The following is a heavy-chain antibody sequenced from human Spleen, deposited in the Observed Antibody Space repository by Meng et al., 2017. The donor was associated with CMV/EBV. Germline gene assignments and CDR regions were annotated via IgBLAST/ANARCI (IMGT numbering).Heavy chain of an antibody. V-gene: IGHV3-21*01. D-gene: IGHD2-2*01. CDR2: ISGSSSSSYI. Sequence: GESLKISCAASGFTFSSYSMNWVRQAPGKGLEWVSSISGSSSSSYISYADSVKGRFTISRGNAKNSLYLQMNSLRAEDTAVYYCARVVRSTSWTGGGYGMDVWGQGTTVTVSS. CDR1: GFTFSSYS. CDR3: ARVVRSTSWTGGGYGMDV. J-gene: IGHJ6*02.